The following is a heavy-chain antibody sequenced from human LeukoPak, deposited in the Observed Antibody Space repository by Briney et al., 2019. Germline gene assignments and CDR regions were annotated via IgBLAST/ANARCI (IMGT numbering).Heavy chain of an antibody. CDR2: INPNSGGT. V-gene: IGHV1-2*06. D-gene: IGHD1-7*01. Sequence: ASVKVSCKASGYTFTGYYMHWVRQAPGQGLEWMGRINPNSGGTNYAQKFQGRVTMTRDTSISTAYMELSRLRSDDTAVYYCARDREDWNYPYYYYYGMDVWGQGTTVTVSS. J-gene: IGHJ6*02. CDR3: ARDREDWNYPYYYYYGMDV. CDR1: GYTFTGYY.